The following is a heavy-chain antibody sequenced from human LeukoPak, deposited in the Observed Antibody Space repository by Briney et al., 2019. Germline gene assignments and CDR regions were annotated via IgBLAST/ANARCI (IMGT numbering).Heavy chain of an antibody. CDR3: ARGDLGAGGSFRGPLDY. Sequence: SETLSLTCTVSGGSISSYYWNWVRQPPGKGLEWIGCIYYTGDINYNPYLKSRLIISLDTSKNQFSLKISSMTAADTAVYYCARGDLGAGGSFRGPLDYWGQGTLVTVSS. CDR2: IYYTGDI. D-gene: IGHD1-26*01. CDR1: GGSISSYY. V-gene: IGHV4-59*01. J-gene: IGHJ4*02.